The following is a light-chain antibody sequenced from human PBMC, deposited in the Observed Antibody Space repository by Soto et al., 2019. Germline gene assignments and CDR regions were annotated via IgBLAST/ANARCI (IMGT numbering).Light chain of an antibody. CDR2: EVS. CDR1: SSDVGGHNY. Sequence: QPVLTQPASVSGSPGQSITISCTGTSSDVGGHNYVSWYQQYPGKAPKLMIYEVSDRPSGVSSRFSGSTSGNTASLTISGLQAEDEAYYYCSSYTTSSTWVFGGGTKVTVL. V-gene: IGLV2-14*01. J-gene: IGLJ3*02. CDR3: SSYTTSSTWV.